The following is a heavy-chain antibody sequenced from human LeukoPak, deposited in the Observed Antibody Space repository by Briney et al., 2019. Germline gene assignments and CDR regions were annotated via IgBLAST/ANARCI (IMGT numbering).Heavy chain of an antibody. V-gene: IGHV4-39*01. J-gene: IGHJ4*02. D-gene: IGHD5-24*01. CDR1: GGSISSSSYY. Sequence: ASGTLSLTCTVSGGSISSSSYYWGWIRQPPGKGLEWIGSIYYSGSTYYNPSLKSRVTISVDTSKNQFSLKLSSVTAADTAVYYCARHRWYIDYWGQGTLVTVSS. CDR3: ARHRWYIDY. CDR2: IYYSGST.